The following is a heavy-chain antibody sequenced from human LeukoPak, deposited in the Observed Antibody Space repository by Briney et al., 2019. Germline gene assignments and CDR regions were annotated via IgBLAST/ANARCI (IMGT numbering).Heavy chain of an antibody. CDR1: GFTFTAYA. Sequence: GGSLRLSCAASGFTFTAYAMSWFRQAPGKGLEGVSYISSSGSTIYYADSVKGRFTISRDNAKNSLYLQMNSLRAEDTAVYYCAELGITMIGGVWGKGTTVTISS. D-gene: IGHD3-10*02. V-gene: IGHV3-48*03. CDR3: AELGITMIGGV. CDR2: ISSSGSTI. J-gene: IGHJ6*04.